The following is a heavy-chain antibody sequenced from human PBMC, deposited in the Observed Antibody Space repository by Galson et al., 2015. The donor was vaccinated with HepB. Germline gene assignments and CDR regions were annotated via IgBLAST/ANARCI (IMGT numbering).Heavy chain of an antibody. V-gene: IGHV3-15*07. CDR2: IKSKTDGGTT. CDR1: GFTFSNAW. CDR3: TTEGPYYGSGSYVY. D-gene: IGHD3-10*01. J-gene: IGHJ4*02. Sequence: SLRLSCAASGFTFSNAWMNWVRQAPGKGLEWVGRIKSKTDGGTTDYAAPVKGRFTISRDDSKNTLYLQMNSLKTEDTAVYYCTTEGPYYGSGSYVYWGQGTLVTASS.